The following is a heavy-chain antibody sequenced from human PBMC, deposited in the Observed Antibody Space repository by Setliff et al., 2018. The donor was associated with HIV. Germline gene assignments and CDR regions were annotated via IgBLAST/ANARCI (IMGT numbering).Heavy chain of an antibody. CDR2: ISSSSSYT. CDR3: ARSRRYYFDY. CDR1: GFTFSDYY. V-gene: IGHV3-11*06. J-gene: IGHJ4*02. Sequence: GGSLRLSCAASGFTFSDYYMSWIRQAPGKGLEWVSYISSSSSYTNYADSVKGRFTISRENARNSLYLQMNSLRAGDTAVYYCARSRRYYFDYWGQGTLVTVSS.